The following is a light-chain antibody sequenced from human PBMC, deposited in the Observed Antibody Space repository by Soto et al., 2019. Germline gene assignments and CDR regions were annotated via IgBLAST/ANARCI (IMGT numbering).Light chain of an antibody. J-gene: IGKJ2*01. CDR1: QSISKW. Sequence: DIQMTQSPSTLSASVGDRVTITCRASQSISKWLAWYQQKQGKAPKLLIYDVSSLQSGVPSRFSGSGSGTEFTLTISTLQPDDLATYYCQQYNYYSPFGQGTKLETK. CDR2: DVS. CDR3: QQYNYYSP. V-gene: IGKV1-5*01.